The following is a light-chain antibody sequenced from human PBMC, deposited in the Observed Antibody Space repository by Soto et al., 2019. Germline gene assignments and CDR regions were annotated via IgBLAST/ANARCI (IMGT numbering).Light chain of an antibody. V-gene: IGLV2-14*01. CDR3: ASSTSDSLYV. J-gene: IGLJ1*01. Sequence: QSALTQPASVSSSPGQSITISCTGTSSDVGGNKYVSWYQQYPGKVPKLLINKVTNRPSGVSYRFSGSKSGNTASLTISALLAEDEADYFCASSTSDSLYVFGTGTKVTVL. CDR2: KVT. CDR1: SSDVGGNKY.